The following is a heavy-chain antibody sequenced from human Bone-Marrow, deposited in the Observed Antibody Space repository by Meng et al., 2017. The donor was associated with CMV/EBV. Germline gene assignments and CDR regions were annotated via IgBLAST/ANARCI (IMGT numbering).Heavy chain of an antibody. CDR3: TRSKSGRFPAGDAFDI. J-gene: IGHJ3*02. V-gene: IGHV3-13*01. CDR1: GFTFSTYD. CDR2: IGTLSDT. Sequence: GESLKISCLASGFTFSTYDMYWVRQASGKGLEWVSAIGTLSDTFYPDSVEGRFTISRDNAKNSLYLQMNSLRAGDTAIYYCTRSKSGRFPAGDAFDIWGQGTIVTVSS. D-gene: IGHD1-26*01.